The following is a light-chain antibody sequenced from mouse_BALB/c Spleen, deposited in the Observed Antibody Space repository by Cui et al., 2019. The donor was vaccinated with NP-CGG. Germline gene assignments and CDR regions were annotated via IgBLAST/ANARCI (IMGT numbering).Light chain of an antibody. V-gene: IGLV1*01. CDR2: GTN. Sequence: QAVVTQESALTTSPGETVTLTCRSSTGAVTTSNYANWVQKKPDHLFTGLIGGTNNRAPGVPARFSGSLIGDKAALTITGAQTDDEAIYFCALWYSNHWVFGGGTKLTVL. CDR1: TGAVTTSNY. J-gene: IGLJ1*01. CDR3: ALWYSNHWV.